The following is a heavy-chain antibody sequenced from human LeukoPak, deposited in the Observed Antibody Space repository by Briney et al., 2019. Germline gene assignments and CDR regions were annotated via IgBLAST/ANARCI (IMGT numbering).Heavy chain of an antibody. V-gene: IGHV4-34*01. CDR1: GGSFTNYY. CDR3: ARGLLDSANYGLSFDP. D-gene: IGHD3-10*01. Sequence: PSETLSLTCAVYGGSFTNYYWSWIRQSPGKGLEWIGDINHSGGTNYNSSLKSRVTISVDTSKKQFSLRLTSVTAADTSVYYCARGLLDSANYGLSFDPWGQGTLVTVSS. CDR2: INHSGGT. J-gene: IGHJ5*02.